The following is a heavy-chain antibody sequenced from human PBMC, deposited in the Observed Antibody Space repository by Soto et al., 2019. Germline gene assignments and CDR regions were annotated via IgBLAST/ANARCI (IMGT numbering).Heavy chain of an antibody. D-gene: IGHD3-16*01. CDR2: MKPNSGNT. CDR1: GYTFTKYD. V-gene: IGHV1-8*01. J-gene: IGHJ4*02. CDR3: VGAWNKK. Sequence: QVQLVQSGAEVKKPGASVKVSCKASGYTFTKYDINWVRQATGHGLEWMGWMKPNSGNTGYAQKFQVRVTMTRDTSISAAYMELSSLRSEDTAVYYCVGAWNKKWGQGTLVTVSS.